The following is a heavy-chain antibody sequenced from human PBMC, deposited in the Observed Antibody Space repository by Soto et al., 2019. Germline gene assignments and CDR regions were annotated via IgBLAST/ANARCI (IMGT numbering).Heavy chain of an antibody. D-gene: IGHD3-16*01. CDR3: AVFGGNMPPYPYTGLDV. V-gene: IGHV1-46*01. Sequence: QDQLVQSGAEVKKPGASVKVSCEASGYIFTNYWISCVRLAPGQGLEWMGIIDPSRGSTTYAPKFQGRITMTRDTAADTDYMDLSSLRSDDTAVYYCAVFGGNMPPYPYTGLDVWGPGTTVIVSS. CDR1: GYIFTNYW. CDR2: IDPSRGST. J-gene: IGHJ6*02.